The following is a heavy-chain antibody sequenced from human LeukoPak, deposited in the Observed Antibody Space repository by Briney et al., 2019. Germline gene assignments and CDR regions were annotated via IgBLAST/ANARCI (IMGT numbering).Heavy chain of an antibody. Sequence: SETLSLTCTVSGGSISSYYWSWIRQPAGEGLEWIGRIYTSGSTNYNPSLKSRVTMSVDTSKNQFSLMLSSVTAADTAVYYCAREGRAVSSAHVVYYYMDVWGKGTTVTVSS. D-gene: IGHD2-15*01. CDR2: IYTSGST. J-gene: IGHJ6*03. V-gene: IGHV4-4*07. CDR1: GGSISSYY. CDR3: AREGRAVSSAHVVYYYMDV.